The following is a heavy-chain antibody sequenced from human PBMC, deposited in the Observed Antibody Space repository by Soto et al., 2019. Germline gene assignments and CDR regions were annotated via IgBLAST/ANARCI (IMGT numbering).Heavy chain of an antibody. CDR2: ISYDGSNK. CDR1: GFTFSSYA. V-gene: IGHV3-30-3*01. D-gene: IGHD3-3*01. J-gene: IGHJ3*02. Sequence: PGGSLRLSCAVSGFTFSSYAMHWVRQAPGKGLEWVAVISYDGSNKYYADSVKGRFTISRDNSKNTLYLQMNSLRAEDTAVYYCARVQRPVLRFLEWLLSAFDIWGQGTMVTVSS. CDR3: ARVQRPVLRFLEWLLSAFDI.